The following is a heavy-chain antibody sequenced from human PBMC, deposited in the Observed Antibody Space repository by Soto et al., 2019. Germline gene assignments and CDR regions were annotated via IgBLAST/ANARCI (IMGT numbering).Heavy chain of an antibody. Sequence: GGSLRLSCAASGFTFSSCSMNWVRQAPGKGLEWVSYISSSSSTIYYADSVKGRFTISRDNAKNSLFLQMHSLRDGDTAVYYCARVKVVTATDFWGQGTLVTVSS. D-gene: IGHD2-21*02. CDR2: ISSSSSTI. CDR3: ARVKVVTATDF. J-gene: IGHJ4*02. V-gene: IGHV3-48*02. CDR1: GFTFSSCS.